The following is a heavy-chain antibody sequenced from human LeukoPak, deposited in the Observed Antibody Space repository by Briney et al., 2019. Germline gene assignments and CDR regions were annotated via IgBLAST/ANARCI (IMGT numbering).Heavy chain of an antibody. D-gene: IGHD3-22*01. CDR2: ITSGGSFI. CDR3: ARGPGYYDSSGYYNY. V-gene: IGHV3-21*01. J-gene: IGHJ4*02. Sequence: GGSLRLSCEASGFTFDSYTMNWVRQAPGKGLEWVSSITSGGSFIYYADSLKGRFTISRDNAKDSLYPQMNSLRAEDTAVYYCARGPGYYDSSGYYNYWGQGTLSPSPQ. CDR1: GFTFDSYT.